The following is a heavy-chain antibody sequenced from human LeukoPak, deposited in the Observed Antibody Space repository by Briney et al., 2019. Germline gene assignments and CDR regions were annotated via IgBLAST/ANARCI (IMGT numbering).Heavy chain of an antibody. CDR2: INTDGSST. D-gene: IGHD3-10*01. J-gene: IGHJ6*04. CDR3: GRGSGTGDV. V-gene: IGHV3-74*01. CDR1: GFTFSSYW. Sequence: GGSLRLSCAASGFTFSSYWMHWVRQAPGKGLVWVSRINTDGSSTDYADSVKGRFSISRDNAKNTLYLQMNSLRDEDTAVYYCGRGSGTGDVWGKGTTVTVSS.